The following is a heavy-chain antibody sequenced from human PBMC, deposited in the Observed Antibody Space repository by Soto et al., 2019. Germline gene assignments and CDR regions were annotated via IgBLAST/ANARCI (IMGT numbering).Heavy chain of an antibody. CDR1: GGTFSSYA. CDR3: ARFYCGGDCYSLLRY. V-gene: IGHV1-69*06. D-gene: IGHD2-21*02. CDR2: LIPVLGTT. Sequence: QVQLVQSGTEVKKPGSSVKVSCKASGGTFSSYAITWVRQAPGQGREYMGGLIPVLGTTYYAQKFQGRFTITADKSTNIAYMELSSLILEYTAVYYCARFYCGGDCYSLLRYWGQGPLVTVSS. J-gene: IGHJ4*02.